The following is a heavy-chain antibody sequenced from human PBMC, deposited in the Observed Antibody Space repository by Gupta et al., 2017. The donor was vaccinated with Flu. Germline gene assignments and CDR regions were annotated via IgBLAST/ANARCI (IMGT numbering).Heavy chain of an antibody. CDR2: MSPTGDST. D-gene: IGHD3-10*01. Sequence: DVQLLESGGDLVQPGESLRLPCATSGFTFSRYAFSWVRQAPGKGLEWVSEMSPTGDSTSYAESVKGRFTISRDNSKNTLYLQMESLRLDDTGVYYCARDGSGTRRDWFDPWGLGTLVTVSS. CDR1: GFTFSRYA. J-gene: IGHJ5*02. CDR3: ARDGSGTRRDWFDP. V-gene: IGHV3-23*01.